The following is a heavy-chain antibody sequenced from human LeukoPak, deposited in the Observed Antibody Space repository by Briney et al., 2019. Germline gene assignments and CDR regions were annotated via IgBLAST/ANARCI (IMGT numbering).Heavy chain of an antibody. V-gene: IGHV4-30-2*01. Sequence: PSQTLSLTCAVSDGSISSGGYSWSWIRQPPGKGLEWIGYIHHSGSTYYNPSLKSRVTISVDTSKNQFSLKLSSVTAADTAVYYCARGYFIGWPLYYGGGYDYWGQGTLVTVSS. J-gene: IGHJ4*02. CDR3: ARGYFIGWPLYYGGGYDY. D-gene: IGHD1-26*01. CDR1: DGSISSGGYS. CDR2: IHHSGST.